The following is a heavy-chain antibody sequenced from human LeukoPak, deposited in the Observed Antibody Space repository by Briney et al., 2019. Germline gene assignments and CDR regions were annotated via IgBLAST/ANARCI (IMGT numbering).Heavy chain of an antibody. Sequence: PSETLSLTCTVSGGSISSYYWSWIRQPPGKGLEWIGYIYYSGSTNYNPSLKSRVTISVDTFKNQFSLKLSSVTAADTAVYYCAREARLLWFGEFAGVFDYWGQGTLVTVSS. D-gene: IGHD3-10*01. CDR2: IYYSGST. CDR1: GGSISSYY. V-gene: IGHV4-59*01. J-gene: IGHJ4*02. CDR3: AREARLLWFGEFAGVFDY.